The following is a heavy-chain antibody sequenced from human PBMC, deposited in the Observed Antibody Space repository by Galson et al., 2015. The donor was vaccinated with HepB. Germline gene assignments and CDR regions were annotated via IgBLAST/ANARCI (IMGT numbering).Heavy chain of an antibody. Sequence: SLRLSCAASGFTFSMYAVTWVRQAPGKGLEWVSSIGAGGHVYYIGSVKGRFTISRDNSRNTLYLQMNGLRVEDTAVYYCAKDWSATVVTRSDLDYWGRGTLVTVSS. J-gene: IGHJ4*02. CDR3: AKDWSATVVTRSDLDY. V-gene: IGHV3-23*01. D-gene: IGHD4-23*01. CDR1: GFTFSMYA. CDR2: IGAGGHV.